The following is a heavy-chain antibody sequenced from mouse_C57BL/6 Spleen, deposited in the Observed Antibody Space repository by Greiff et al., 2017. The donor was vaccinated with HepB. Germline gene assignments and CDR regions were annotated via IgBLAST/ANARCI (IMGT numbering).Heavy chain of an antibody. D-gene: IGHD3-2*02. V-gene: IGHV1-81*01. J-gene: IGHJ2*01. CDR3: AREGRSGYFDY. CDR2: IYPRRGNT. Sequence: QVQLQQSGAELARPGASVKLSCKASGYTFTSYGISWVQQRTGQGLEWIGEIYPRRGNTYYYEKFKGKARLTEDKSSSTVYMELRSLTSEDSAVYFCAREGRSGYFDYWGQGTTLTVSS. CDR1: GYTFTSYG.